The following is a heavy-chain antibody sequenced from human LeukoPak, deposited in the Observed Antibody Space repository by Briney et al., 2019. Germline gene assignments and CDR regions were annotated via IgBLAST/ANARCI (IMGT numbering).Heavy chain of an antibody. CDR2: IYPGDSDT. D-gene: IGHD3-22*01. Sequence: PGESLKISCKGSGYSFTSYWIGWVRQMPGKGLEWMGIIYPGDSDTRYSPSFQGQVTISVDKSISTAYLQWSSLKASDTAMYYCASAKYYDSSGYWDYYGMDVWGQGTTVTVSS. J-gene: IGHJ6*02. V-gene: IGHV5-51*01. CDR1: GYSFTSYW. CDR3: ASAKYYDSSGYWDYYGMDV.